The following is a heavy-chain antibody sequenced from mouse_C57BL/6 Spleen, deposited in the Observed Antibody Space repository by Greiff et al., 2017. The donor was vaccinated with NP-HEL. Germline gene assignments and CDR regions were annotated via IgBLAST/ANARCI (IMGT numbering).Heavy chain of an antibody. J-gene: IGHJ4*01. CDR1: GFNIKNTY. D-gene: IGHD2-5*01. CDR3: ARAYYSNYGGAVDD. CDR2: IDPANGNT. Sequence: VQLQQSVAELVRPGASVKLSCTASGFNIKNTYMHWVKQRPEQGLAWIGRIDPANGNTKYAPKSPGTATITADTSSHTAYLPLSSLTSEDTAVAYCARAYYSNYGGAVDDWGQGTAVTVSS. V-gene: IGHV14-3*01.